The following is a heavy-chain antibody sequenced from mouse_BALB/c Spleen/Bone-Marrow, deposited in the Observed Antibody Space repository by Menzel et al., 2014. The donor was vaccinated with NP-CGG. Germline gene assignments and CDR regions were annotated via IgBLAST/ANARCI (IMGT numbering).Heavy chain of an antibody. CDR1: GYTFSGYW. CDR3: ARSQYGNLHPFAY. J-gene: IGHJ3*01. Sequence: VKLMESGAELMKPGASVKISCKAAGYTFSGYWIEWVKQRPGHGLEWIGEILPGSNNTSYNENFKGKATFTADTSSNTAYMQLSSLTSEDSAVYYCARSQYGNLHPFAYWGQGTLVTVSA. V-gene: IGHV1-9*01. D-gene: IGHD2-10*02. CDR2: ILPGSNNT.